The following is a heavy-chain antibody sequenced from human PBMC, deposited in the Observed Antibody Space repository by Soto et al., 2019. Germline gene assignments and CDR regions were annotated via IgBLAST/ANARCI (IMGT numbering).Heavy chain of an antibody. CDR1: GFTFSSYA. Sequence: GGSLRLSCAASGFTFSSYAMSWVRQAPGKGLEWVSAISGSGGSTYYADSVKGRFTISRDNSKNTLYLQMNSLRAEDTAVYYCAKEEMDRVGATKGAVYYFDYWGQGTLVTVSS. CDR3: AKEEMDRVGATKGAVYYFDY. V-gene: IGHV3-23*01. D-gene: IGHD1-26*01. J-gene: IGHJ4*02. CDR2: ISGSGGST.